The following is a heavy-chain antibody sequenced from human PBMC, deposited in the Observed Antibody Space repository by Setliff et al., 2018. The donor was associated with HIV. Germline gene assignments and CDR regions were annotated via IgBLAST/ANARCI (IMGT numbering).Heavy chain of an antibody. J-gene: IGHJ1*01. CDR1: GFTFSSYA. CDR2: ISGSGGST. Sequence: GGSLRLSCAASGFTFSSYAMSWVRQAPGKGLEWVSGISGSGGSTYYADSVKGRFTISRDNAKNTLYLQMNSLRAEDTAVYYCARGGVVVLIYFQHWGQGTLVTVSS. CDR3: ARGGVVVLIYFQH. V-gene: IGHV3-23*01. D-gene: IGHD3-22*01.